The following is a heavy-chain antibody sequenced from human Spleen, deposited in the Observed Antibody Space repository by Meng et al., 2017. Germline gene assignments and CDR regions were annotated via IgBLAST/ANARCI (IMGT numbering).Heavy chain of an antibody. V-gene: IGHV4-39*07. CDR1: GGSISSSSYY. D-gene: IGHD2-15*01. CDR3: ARGAVVVVPSTGARMVWFDP. Sequence: SETLSLTCTVSGGSISSSSYYWGWIRQPPGKGLEWIGNIYYSGSTYYNPSLKSRVTISVDTSKNQFSLKLSSVTAADTAVYYCARGAVVVVPSTGARMVWFDPWGQGTLVTVSS. J-gene: IGHJ5*02. CDR2: IYYSGST.